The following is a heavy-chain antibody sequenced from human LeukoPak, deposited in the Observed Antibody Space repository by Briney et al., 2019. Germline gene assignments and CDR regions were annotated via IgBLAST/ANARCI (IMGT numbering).Heavy chain of an antibody. J-gene: IGHJ4*02. CDR1: GFTFSSYG. Sequence: GGSLRLSCAASGFTFSSYGMHWVRQAPGKGLEWVAVISYDGTNKYYADSVKGRFTISRDNSKNTLYLQMNSLRAEDTAVYYCARVADFLYYYDSSGVLDYWGQGTLVTVSS. CDR2: ISYDGTNK. CDR3: ARVADFLYYYDSSGVLDY. D-gene: IGHD3-22*01. V-gene: IGHV3-30*03.